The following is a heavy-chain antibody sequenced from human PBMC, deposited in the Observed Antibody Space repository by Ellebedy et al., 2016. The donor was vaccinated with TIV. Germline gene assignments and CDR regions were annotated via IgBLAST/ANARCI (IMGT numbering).Heavy chain of an antibody. CDR2: LTASGDST. Sequence: GESLKISCAVSELTFSSHGMSWVRQAPGKGLEWVSGLTASGDSTYYADSVKGRFTISRDNSKNTLYLQMNSLRVEDTAVYYGVVTGWRGGTIVPFTYWGQGFLVTVSS. V-gene: IGHV3-23*01. CDR1: ELTFSSHG. D-gene: IGHD2-21*02. J-gene: IGHJ4*02. CDR3: VVTGWRGGTIVPFTY.